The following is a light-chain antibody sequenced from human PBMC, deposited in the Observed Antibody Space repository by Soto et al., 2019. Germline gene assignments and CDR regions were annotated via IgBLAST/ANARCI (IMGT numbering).Light chain of an antibody. CDR3: CSYAGSSTFV. V-gene: IGLV2-23*01. CDR1: TSDIGAYNY. J-gene: IGLJ1*01. CDR2: EGS. Sequence: QSVLTQPPSASGSPGQSVTISCTGTTSDIGAYNYVSWYQQRPGKAPKLMIYEGSKRPSGVSYRFSGSKSGNTASLTISGLQTEDEADYYCCSYAGSSTFVFGTGTKVTVL.